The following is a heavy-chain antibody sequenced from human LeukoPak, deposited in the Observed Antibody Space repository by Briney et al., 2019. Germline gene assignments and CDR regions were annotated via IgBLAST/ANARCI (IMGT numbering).Heavy chain of an antibody. J-gene: IGHJ3*01. CDR1: GFIFSTYA. D-gene: IGHD3-10*02. Sequence: PGGSLRLSCVASGFIFSTYAMSWVRQAPGKGLEWVSAINGSGGETFSAHSLIARFTISTDNSRHPVYLQMNNLSPEDTALSYCARDRPFPHDVLYVWGPGTIVTVSS. CDR3: ARDRPFPHDVLYV. V-gene: IGHV3-23*01. CDR2: INGSGGET.